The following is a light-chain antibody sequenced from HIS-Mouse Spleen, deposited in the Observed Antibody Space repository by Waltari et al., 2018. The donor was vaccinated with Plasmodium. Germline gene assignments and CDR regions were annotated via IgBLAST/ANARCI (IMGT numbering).Light chain of an antibody. CDR1: SSNTGSKT. J-gene: IGLJ3*02. V-gene: IGLV1-44*01. CDR3: AAWDDSLNGV. Sequence: QSVLTQPPSASGTPGQRVTISCSGSSSNTGSKTVNWYQQLPGTAPKLLIYSNNQRPSGVPDRFSGSKSGTSASLAISGLQSEDEADYYCAAWDDSLNGVFGGGTKLTVL. CDR2: SNN.